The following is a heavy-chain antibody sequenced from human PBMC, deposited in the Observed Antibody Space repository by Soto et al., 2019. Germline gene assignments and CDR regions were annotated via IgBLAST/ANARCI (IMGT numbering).Heavy chain of an antibody. D-gene: IGHD3-16*02. CDR2: ISPYNGKT. V-gene: IGHV1-18*01. CDR1: GYRLNTYG. Sequence: QVQLVQSGAEVKKPGASVKVSCKASGYRLNTYGIVWVRQAPGQGLEWMGWISPYNGKTNYAQKFQGRVTMTTDTSTTTASMELRSLTSDDTAVYFCARSMITFGGVIGDYWGQGTLVTVSS. J-gene: IGHJ4*02. CDR3: ARSMITFGGVIGDY.